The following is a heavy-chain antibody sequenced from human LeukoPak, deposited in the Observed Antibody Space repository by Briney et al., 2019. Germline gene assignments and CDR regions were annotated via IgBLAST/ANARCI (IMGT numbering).Heavy chain of an antibody. V-gene: IGHV3-74*03. CDR2: INGDGRRI. D-gene: IGHD1-14*01. CDR3: ARDRPDGRTSFDY. J-gene: IGHJ4*02. Sequence: GGSLRLSCAASGFTFSSHWLHWVSQVPGQGQVWVSRINGDGRRITYADSVKGRFTISRDNAKNTLFLQMDSLRAEDTALYYCARDRPDGRTSFDYWGMGTLVTVSS. CDR1: GFTFSSHW.